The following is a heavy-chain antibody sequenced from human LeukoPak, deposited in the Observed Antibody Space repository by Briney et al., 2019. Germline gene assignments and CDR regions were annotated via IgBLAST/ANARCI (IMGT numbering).Heavy chain of an antibody. D-gene: IGHD2-15*01. Sequence: GASVKVSCKASGYTFTSYGISRVRQAPGQGLEWLAWISAYNGNTNYAQNLQGRVTLTTDTSTSTAYMELRSLRSDDTAVYYCARDPVESCTGNSCSFDYWRQGTLITVSS. CDR2: ISAYNGNT. CDR1: GYTFTSYG. V-gene: IGHV1-18*01. CDR3: ARDPVESCTGNSCSFDY. J-gene: IGHJ4*02.